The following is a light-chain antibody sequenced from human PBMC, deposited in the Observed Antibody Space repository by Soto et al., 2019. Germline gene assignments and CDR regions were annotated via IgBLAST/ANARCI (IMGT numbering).Light chain of an antibody. CDR3: QQYGSSPLT. J-gene: IGKJ4*01. CDR1: QSVSSSY. CDR2: GAS. V-gene: IGKV3-20*01. Sequence: EIVLTQSLDTLSLSPGERATLSCRASQSVSSSYLAWYQQKPGQAPRLLIYGASSRATGIPDRFSGSGSGTDFTLTISRLEPEDFAVYYCQQYGSSPLTFGGGTKVEIK.